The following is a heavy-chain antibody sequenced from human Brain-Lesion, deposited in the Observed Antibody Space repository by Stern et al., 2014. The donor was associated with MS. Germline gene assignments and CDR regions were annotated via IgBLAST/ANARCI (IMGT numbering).Heavy chain of an antibody. D-gene: IGHD3-22*01. J-gene: IGHJ4*02. CDR3: VRYDDTSGYYQVGGLDS. CDR2: IHHSGNA. CDR1: GGSISSSHW. V-gene: IGHV4-4*02. Sequence: QVQLVESRPGLVKPSGTLSLTCAVSGGSISSSHWWTWVRQPPGKGLSWVGDIHHSGNANYTPSLNRRLTMAVEKSKNQFSLKLNSVTAADTAIYFCVRYDDTSGYYQVGGLDSWGQGTLVAVSS.